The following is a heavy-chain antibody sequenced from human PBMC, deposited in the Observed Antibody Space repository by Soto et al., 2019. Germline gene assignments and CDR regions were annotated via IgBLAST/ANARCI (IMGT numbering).Heavy chain of an antibody. Sequence: EVQLLESGGGLVQPGGSLRLSCAASGFTFSSYAMSWVRQAPGKGPEWVSAITGSGGRTYYADSVKGRFTISRDNSKNTLYLQMNSLRAEDTAVYYCAKGLTGAPYYGMDVWGQGTTVTVSS. V-gene: IGHV3-23*01. CDR2: ITGSGGRT. J-gene: IGHJ6*02. D-gene: IGHD7-27*01. CDR3: AKGLTGAPYYGMDV. CDR1: GFTFSSYA.